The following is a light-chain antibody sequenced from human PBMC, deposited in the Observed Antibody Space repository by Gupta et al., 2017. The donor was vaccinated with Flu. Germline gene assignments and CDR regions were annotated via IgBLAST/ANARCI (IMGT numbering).Light chain of an antibody. J-gene: IGKJ1*01. CDR1: QSVSSS. CDR3: QQYKNWRA. CDR2: AAS. V-gene: IGKV3-15*01. Sequence: EIVLTQSPATLSVSPGERATLSCRASQSVSSSLAWYQQKPGQAPRLLMYAASTRATGIPARFSGSGSGTEFTLTISSLQSEDFGIYYCQQYKNWRAFGQGTRVEIK.